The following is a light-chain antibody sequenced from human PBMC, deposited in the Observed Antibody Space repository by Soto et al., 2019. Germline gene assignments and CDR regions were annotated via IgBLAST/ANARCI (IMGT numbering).Light chain of an antibody. V-gene: IGLV1-40*01. Sequence: QSVLTQPRSVSGAPGQTVTISCIGSGTNFGSGFDVHWYQQPPGTAPKLLIYGNQSPPSGVPYRLSGSKSGTSASLTITGLQAEDEADYYCQSYDASLRGSGVFGTGTKVTVL. J-gene: IGLJ1*01. CDR1: GTNFGSGFD. CDR2: GNQ. CDR3: QSYDASLRGSGV.